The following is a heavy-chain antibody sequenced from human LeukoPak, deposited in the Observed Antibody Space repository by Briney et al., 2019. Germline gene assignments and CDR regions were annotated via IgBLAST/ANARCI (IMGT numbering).Heavy chain of an antibody. V-gene: IGHV4-59*08. J-gene: IGHJ4*02. CDR3: ARQARGGYYNFDY. CDR1: GGSISSYY. D-gene: IGHD3-10*01. CDR2: IYYSGST. Sequence: SETLSLTCTVSGGSISSYYWSWIRQPPGKGLEWIGYIYYSGSTNYNPSLKSRVTISVDTSKNQFSLKLSSVTAADTAVYYCARQARGGYYNFDYWGQGTLVTVSS.